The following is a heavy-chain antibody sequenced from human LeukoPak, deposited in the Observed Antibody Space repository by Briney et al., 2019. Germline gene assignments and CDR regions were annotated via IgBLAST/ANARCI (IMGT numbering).Heavy chain of an antibody. J-gene: IGHJ6*02. Sequence: SETLSLTCTVSGGSVNSGSHYWSWVRQPPGKGLEWIGYIYYTGTTNCNPSLKSRVTISVDTSKNQFSLKLSSVTAADTAVYYCAREGYSYGYYYYGMDVWGQGTTVTVSS. CDR3: AREGYSYGYYYYGMDV. CDR2: IYYTGTT. V-gene: IGHV4-61*01. D-gene: IGHD5-18*01. CDR1: GGSVNSGSHY.